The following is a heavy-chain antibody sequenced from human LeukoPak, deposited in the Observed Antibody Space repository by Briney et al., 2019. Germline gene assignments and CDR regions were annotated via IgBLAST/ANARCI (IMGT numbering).Heavy chain of an antibody. CDR2: IYHSGST. D-gene: IGHD3-3*01. V-gene: IGHV4-38-2*02. CDR3: ARDESITIFGVVPFDY. CDR1: GYSISSGYY. Sequence: SETLSLTCTVSGYSISSGYYWGWIRQPPGKGLEWIGSIYHSGSTYYNPSLKSRVTISVDTSKNQFSLKLSSVTAADTAVYYCARDESITIFGVVPFDYWGQGTLVTVSS. J-gene: IGHJ4*02.